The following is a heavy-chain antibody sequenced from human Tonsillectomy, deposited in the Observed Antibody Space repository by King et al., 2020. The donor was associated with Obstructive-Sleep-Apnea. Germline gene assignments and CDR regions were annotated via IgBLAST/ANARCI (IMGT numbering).Heavy chain of an antibody. V-gene: IGHV3-11*01. CDR2: ISSSGNTI. CDR3: AGDLSGLWYLPDY. J-gene: IGHJ4*02. CDR1: GFTFSDYY. Sequence: VQLVESGGGLVKPGGSLRLSCAASGFTFSDYYMGWIRQAPGRGLEWVSYISSSGNTIYYADSVKGRFTISRDNAKNSLYLQMNRLRAEDTAIYYCAGDLSGLWYLPDYWGQGTLVTVSS. D-gene: IGHD5-18*01.